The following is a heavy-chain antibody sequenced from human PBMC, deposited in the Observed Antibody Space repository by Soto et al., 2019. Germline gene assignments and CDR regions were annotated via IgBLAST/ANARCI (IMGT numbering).Heavy chain of an antibody. CDR3: ARQTFPTCSGGSCYYTA. CDR1: GFTFSSYA. V-gene: IGHV3-23*01. J-gene: IGHJ5*02. D-gene: IGHD2-15*01. CDR2: ISGSGGST. Sequence: PGGSLRLSCAASGFTFSSYAMSWVRQAPGKGLEWVSAISGSGGSTYYADSVKGRFTISRDNSKNTLFLQMNSLRAEDTAVYYCARQTFPTCSGGSCYYTAWGQGTLVTVSS.